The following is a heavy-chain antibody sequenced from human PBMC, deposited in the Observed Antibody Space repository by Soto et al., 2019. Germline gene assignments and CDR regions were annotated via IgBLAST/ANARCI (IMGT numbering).Heavy chain of an antibody. CDR2: IIPIFGTA. D-gene: IGHD2-2*01. Sequence: GASVKVSCKASGGTFSSYAISWVRQAPGQGLEWVGGIIPIFGTANYAQKFQGRVTITADESTSTAYMELSSLRSEDTAVYYCARGRCSSTSCYYYYYYGMDVWGQGTTVTVSS. J-gene: IGHJ6*02. V-gene: IGHV1-69*13. CDR1: GGTFSSYA. CDR3: ARGRCSSTSCYYYYYYGMDV.